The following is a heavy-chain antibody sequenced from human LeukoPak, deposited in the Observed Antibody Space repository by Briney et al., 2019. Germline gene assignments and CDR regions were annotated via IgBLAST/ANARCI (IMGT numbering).Heavy chain of an antibody. D-gene: IGHD2-21*02. CDR1: GFIFSSYW. J-gene: IGHJ4*02. V-gene: IGHV3-23*01. CDR3: AKVSLVVVTDGNFDY. Sequence: GGSLRLSCAASGFIFSSYWMSWVRQAPGKGLEWVSAISGSGDSTYYADSVKGRFTISRDNSKNTLYLQMNSLRAEDTAVYYCAKVSLVVVTDGNFDYWGQGTLVTVSS. CDR2: ISGSGDST.